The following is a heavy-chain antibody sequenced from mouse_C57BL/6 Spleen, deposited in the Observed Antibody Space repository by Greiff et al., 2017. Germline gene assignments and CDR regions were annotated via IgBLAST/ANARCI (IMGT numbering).Heavy chain of an antibody. CDR2: INPSSGYT. CDR3: ARSGLFDY. V-gene: IGHV1-4*01. Sequence: VKLMESGAELARPGASVKMSCKASGYTFTSYTMHWVKQRPGQGLEWIGYINPSSGYTKYNQKFKDKATLTADKSSSTAYMQLSSLTSEDSAVYYCARSGLFDYWGQGTTLTVSS. D-gene: IGHD3-1*01. CDR1: GYTFTSYT. J-gene: IGHJ2*01.